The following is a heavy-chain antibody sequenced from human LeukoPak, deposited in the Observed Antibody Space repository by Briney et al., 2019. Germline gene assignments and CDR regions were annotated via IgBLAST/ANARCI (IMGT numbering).Heavy chain of an antibody. CDR1: GFTFDDYA. D-gene: IGHD5-12*01. J-gene: IGHJ6*04. V-gene: IGHV3-43D*04. CDR2: ISWDGGST. Sequence: GGSLRLSCAASGFTFDDYAMHWVRQAPGKGLEWVSLISWDGGSTYYADSVKGRFTISRDNSRHTLYLQMNSLGAEDTALYYCAKDKEYSGFGPILSGYYYGMDVWGKGTTVTVSS. CDR3: AKDKEYSGFGPILSGYYYGMDV.